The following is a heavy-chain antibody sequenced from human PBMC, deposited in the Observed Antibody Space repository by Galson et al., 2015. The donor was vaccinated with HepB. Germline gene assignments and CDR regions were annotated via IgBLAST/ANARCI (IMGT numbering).Heavy chain of an antibody. CDR2: IYYSGST. CDR1: GGSISSYY. D-gene: IGHD3-10*01. Sequence: SETLSLTCTVSGGSISSYYWSWIRQPPGKGLEWIGYIYYSGSTNYNPSLKSRVTISVDTSKNQFSLKLSSVTAADTAVYYCARVGITMVRGVISKNFDYWGQGTLVTVSS. V-gene: IGHV4-59*01. J-gene: IGHJ4*02. CDR3: ARVGITMVRGVISKNFDY.